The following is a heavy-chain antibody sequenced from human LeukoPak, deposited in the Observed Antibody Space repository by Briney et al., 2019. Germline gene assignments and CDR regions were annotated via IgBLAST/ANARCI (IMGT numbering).Heavy chain of an antibody. D-gene: IGHD4-17*01. CDR2: IYHSGST. V-gene: IGHV4-38-2*01. Sequence: SETLSLTCAVSGYSTSSGYYWGWIRQPPGKGLEWIGSIYHSGSTYYNPSLKSRVTISVDTSKNQFSLKLSSVTAADTAVYYCARGELTTVTTGAFDIWGQGTMVTVSS. CDR3: ARGELTTVTTGAFDI. CDR1: GYSTSSGYY. J-gene: IGHJ3*02.